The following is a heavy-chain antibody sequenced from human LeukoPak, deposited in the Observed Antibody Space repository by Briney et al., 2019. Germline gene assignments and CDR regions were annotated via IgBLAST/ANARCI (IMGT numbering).Heavy chain of an antibody. CDR2: IYPGDSNT. J-gene: IGHJ4*02. Sequence: GESLKISCQGSGYKFSSYWIGWVRQMPGKGLEWMAIIYPGDSNTRYSPSFRGQVTISVDKSISTAYLQWSSLKASDTATYYCARHGGYESSGYFNYWGQGTLVTVSS. D-gene: IGHD3-22*01. CDR1: GYKFSSYW. CDR3: ARHGGYESSGYFNY. V-gene: IGHV5-51*01.